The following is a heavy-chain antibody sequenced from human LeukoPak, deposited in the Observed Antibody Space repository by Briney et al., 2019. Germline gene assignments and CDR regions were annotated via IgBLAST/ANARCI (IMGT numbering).Heavy chain of an antibody. Sequence: PSETLSRTCTVSAGSISSSSHYWDWIRQPPGKGLEWIGSIYYRGSTYYNPSLQSRVTTYVDTSKNQFSLRLSSVTTADTAVYYCAGRSGSYSAWGQGALVTVSS. V-gene: IGHV4-39*01. CDR3: AGRSGSYSA. CDR1: AGSISSSSHY. J-gene: IGHJ5*02. CDR2: IYYRGST. D-gene: IGHD1-26*01.